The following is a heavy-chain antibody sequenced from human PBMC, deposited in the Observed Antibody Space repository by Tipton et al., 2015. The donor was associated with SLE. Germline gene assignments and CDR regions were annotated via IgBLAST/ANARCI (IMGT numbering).Heavy chain of an antibody. CDR3: ASTYYDFWSGYYSALGFDY. Sequence: SLRLSCSASKFTFSSYSMHWVRQAPGKGLEYVSAISPNGGTTYYADSVMGRFTISRDNSKNTLYLQMNSLRAEDTAVYYCASTYYDFWSGYYSALGFDYWGQGTLVTVSS. D-gene: IGHD3-3*01. V-gene: IGHV3-64*04. J-gene: IGHJ4*02. CDR1: KFTFSSYS. CDR2: ISPNGGTT.